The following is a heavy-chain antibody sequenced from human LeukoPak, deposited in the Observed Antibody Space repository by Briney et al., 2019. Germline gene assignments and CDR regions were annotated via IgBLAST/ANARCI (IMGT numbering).Heavy chain of an antibody. V-gene: IGHV3-21*04. Sequence: GGSLRLSCAASGFTFSSYSMNWVRQAPGKGLEWVSSISSSSSYIYYADSVKGRFTISRDNAKNSLYLQMNSLRAEDTAVYYCARDTYYYDSSGYYYVQLFDYWGQGTLVTVSS. D-gene: IGHD3-22*01. CDR1: GFTFSSYS. J-gene: IGHJ4*02. CDR3: ARDTYYYDSSGYYYVQLFDY. CDR2: ISSSSSYI.